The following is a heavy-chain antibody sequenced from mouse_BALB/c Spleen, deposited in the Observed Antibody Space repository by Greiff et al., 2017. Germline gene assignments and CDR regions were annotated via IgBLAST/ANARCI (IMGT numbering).Heavy chain of an antibody. J-gene: IGHJ3*01. CDR2: IDPANGNT. CDR3: ARGGGTPFAY. V-gene: IGHV14-3*02. Sequence: EVQLQESGAELVKPGASVKLSCTASGFNIKDTYMHWVKQRPEQGLEWIGRIDPANGNTKYDPKFQGKATITADTAANTAYLQLSSLTSEDTAVDYCARGGGTPFAYWGQGTLGTVAA. D-gene: IGHD2-14*01. CDR1: GFNIKDTY.